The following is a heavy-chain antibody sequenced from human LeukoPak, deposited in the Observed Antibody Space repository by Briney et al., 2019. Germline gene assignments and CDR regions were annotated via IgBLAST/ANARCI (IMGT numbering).Heavy chain of an antibody. Sequence: PVKVSCKASGGTFSSYAISWVRQAPGQGLEWMGRIIPIFGTANYAQKFQGRVTITADKSTSTAYMELSSLRSEDTAVYYCARERFGELLGYYYYYMDVWGKGTTVTVSS. J-gene: IGHJ6*03. CDR3: ARERFGELLGYYYYYMDV. V-gene: IGHV1-69*06. CDR1: GGTFSSYA. D-gene: IGHD3-10*01. CDR2: IIPIFGTA.